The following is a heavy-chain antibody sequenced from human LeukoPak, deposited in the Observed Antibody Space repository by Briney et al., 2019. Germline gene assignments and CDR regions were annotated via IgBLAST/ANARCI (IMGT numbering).Heavy chain of an antibody. Sequence: QPGGSLRLSSAASGFTVNNNYMSWVRQAPGKGLEWVSVIYSGGGTYYADSVKGRFTISRDNSKNTLYLQMNSLRAEDTAVYYCARSGVAAETRLDYWGQGTLVTVSS. CDR3: ARSGVAAETRLDY. V-gene: IGHV3-53*01. CDR1: GFTVNNNY. J-gene: IGHJ4*02. D-gene: IGHD2-15*01. CDR2: IYSGGGT.